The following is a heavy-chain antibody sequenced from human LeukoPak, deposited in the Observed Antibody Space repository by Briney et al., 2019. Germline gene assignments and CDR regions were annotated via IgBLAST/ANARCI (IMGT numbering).Heavy chain of an antibody. CDR2: IYYSGST. CDR1: GGSISSYY. CDR3: ARAGSSSWSWFDP. J-gene: IGHJ5*02. Sequence: SETLSLTCTVSGGSISSYYWSWIRQPPGKGLEWIGYIYYSGSTNYNPSFKSRVTISVDTSKNQFSLKLSSVTAADTAVYYCARAGSSSWSWFDPWGQGTLVTVSS. V-gene: IGHV4-59*01. D-gene: IGHD6-13*01.